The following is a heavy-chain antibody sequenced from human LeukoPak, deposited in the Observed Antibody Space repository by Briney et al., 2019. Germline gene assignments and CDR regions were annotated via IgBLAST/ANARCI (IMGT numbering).Heavy chain of an antibody. D-gene: IGHD3-3*01. CDR1: GFTFSDYY. Sequence: GGSLRLSCAASGFTFSDYYMSWIRQAPGKGLEWVSYISSSGSTIYYADSVKDRFTISRDNAKHSLYLQMNSLRAEDTAVYYCARVFEDVPQFDYWGQGTLVTVSS. CDR3: ARVFEDVPQFDY. J-gene: IGHJ4*02. V-gene: IGHV3-11*01. CDR2: ISSSGSTI.